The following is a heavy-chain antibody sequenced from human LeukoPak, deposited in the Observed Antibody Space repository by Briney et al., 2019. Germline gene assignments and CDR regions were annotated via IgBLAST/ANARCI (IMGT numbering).Heavy chain of an antibody. CDR1: GFTFSSYS. J-gene: IGHJ4*02. CDR2: FTGSGGRT. D-gene: IGHD2-8*02. CDR3: AKLLKTFDY. Sequence: GGSLRLSCAASGFTFSSYSMSWVRRAPGKGLEWVSVFTGSGGRTYYADSVKGRFTISRDNSKNTLYLQMNSLRAEDTAVYYCAKLLKTFDYWGQGTLVTVSS. V-gene: IGHV3-23*01.